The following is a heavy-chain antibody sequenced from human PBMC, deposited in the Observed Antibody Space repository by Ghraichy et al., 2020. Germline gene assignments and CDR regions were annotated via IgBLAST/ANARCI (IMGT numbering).Heavy chain of an antibody. J-gene: IGHJ4*02. V-gene: IGHV3-7*01. CDR2: IKEDGSQT. D-gene: IGHD3-10*01. Sequence: GESLNISCAASGFSFSSSWMNWVRQAPGKGPEWVASIKEDGSQTYYEDSVKGRFTISRDNARNSLFLQMNSLRAEDTAVYYCARHGNYNAFDYWGQGTLVTVSS. CDR3: ARHGNYNAFDY. CDR1: GFSFSSSW.